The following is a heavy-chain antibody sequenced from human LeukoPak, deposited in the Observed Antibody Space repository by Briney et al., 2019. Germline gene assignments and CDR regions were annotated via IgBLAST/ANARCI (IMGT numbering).Heavy chain of an antibody. J-gene: IGHJ4*02. Sequence: SETLSLTCTVSGGSISSYYWSWIRQPPGKGLEWIGEINHSGSTNYNPSLKSRVTISVDTSKNQFSLKLSSVTAADTAVYYCARYSNYANYFDYWGQGTLVAVSS. CDR3: ARYSNYANYFDY. CDR2: INHSGST. CDR1: GGSISSYY. V-gene: IGHV4-34*01. D-gene: IGHD4-11*01.